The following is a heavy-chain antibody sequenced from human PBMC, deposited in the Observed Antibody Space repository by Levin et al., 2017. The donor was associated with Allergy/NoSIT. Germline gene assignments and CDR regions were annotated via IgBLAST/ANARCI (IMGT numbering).Heavy chain of an antibody. CDR3: ARENGPGIAAAGTRAVYYYDYGMDV. V-gene: IGHV3-30-3*01. D-gene: IGHD6-13*01. Sequence: PGGSLRLSCAASGFTFSSYAMHWVRQAPGKGLEWVAVISYDGSNKYYADSVKGRFTISRDNSKNTLYLQMNSLRAEDTAVYYCARENGPGIAAAGTRAVYYYDYGMDVWGQGTTVTVSS. CDR1: GFTFSSYA. J-gene: IGHJ6*02. CDR2: ISYDGSNK.